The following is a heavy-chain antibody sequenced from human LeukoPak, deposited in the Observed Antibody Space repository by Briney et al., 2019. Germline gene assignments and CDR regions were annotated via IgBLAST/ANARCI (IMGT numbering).Heavy chain of an antibody. D-gene: IGHD3-10*01. Sequence: GGSLRLSCAASGFTFSSYAMSWVRQAPGKGLEWVSAISGSGGSTYYADSVKGRFTISRDNSKNTLYLQMNSLRAEDTAVYYYAKDWYYYGSGSYPIPHYFDYWGQGTLVTVSS. J-gene: IGHJ4*02. V-gene: IGHV3-23*01. CDR3: AKDWYYYGSGSYPIPHYFDY. CDR1: GFTFSSYA. CDR2: ISGSGGST.